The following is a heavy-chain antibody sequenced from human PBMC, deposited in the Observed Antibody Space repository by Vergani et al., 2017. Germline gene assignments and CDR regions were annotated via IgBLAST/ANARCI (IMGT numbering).Heavy chain of an antibody. V-gene: IGHV3-30*03. Sequence: QVHLVESGGGVVQPGRSLRLSCVVSGFTSSYYGMHWVRQAPGKGLEWVAVISYDGTQKYYADSVTGGFTISRDNSKSTLYLQMNMLRTEDTAVYYCAAKSYGAPVGQIEYFKEWGQGTLVTVSS. CDR3: AAKSYGAPVGQIEYFKE. CDR2: ISYDGTQK. J-gene: IGHJ1*01. D-gene: IGHD4/OR15-4a*01. CDR1: GFTSSYYG.